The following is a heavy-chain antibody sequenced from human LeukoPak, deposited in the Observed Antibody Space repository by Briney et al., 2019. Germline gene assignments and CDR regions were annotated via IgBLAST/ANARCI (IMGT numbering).Heavy chain of an antibody. J-gene: IGHJ4*02. Sequence: GESLRISCKGSGYTFSSYWIGWVRQMPGKGLEWMGIIYPGDSDTRYSPSLQGQVTISVDTSIGAAYLQWSSLKASDTAIYYCARQNDFRLDYWGQGTLVTVSS. V-gene: IGHV5-51*01. CDR2: IYPGDSDT. CDR1: GYTFSSYW. CDR3: ARQNDFRLDY. D-gene: IGHD3-3*01.